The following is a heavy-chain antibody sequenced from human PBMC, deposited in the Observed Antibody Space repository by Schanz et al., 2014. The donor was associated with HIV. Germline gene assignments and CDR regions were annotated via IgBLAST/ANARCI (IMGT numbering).Heavy chain of an antibody. CDR3: ARVANWDYYGLDV. D-gene: IGHD3-16*01. J-gene: IGHJ6*02. Sequence: GQLVESGGGVVQPGRSLRLSCAASGFTFSSYGMHWVRQAPGKGLDWVAIIWYDGSNKYYGDSVKGRFTISRDNSKNTLYLQMNSLRAEDTAVYYCARVANWDYYGLDVWGRGTTVTVSS. V-gene: IGHV3-33*01. CDR2: IWYDGSNK. CDR1: GFTFSSYG.